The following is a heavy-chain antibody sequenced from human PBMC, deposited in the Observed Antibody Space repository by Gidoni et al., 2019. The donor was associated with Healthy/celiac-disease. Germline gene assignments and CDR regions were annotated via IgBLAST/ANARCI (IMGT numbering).Heavy chain of an antibody. Sequence: QVQLVESGGGVVQPGRSLRLSCAASGFTFSSYGMHWVRQAPGKGLEWVAVISYDGSNKYYADSVKGRFTISRDNSKNTLYLQMNSLRAEDTAVYYCAKDRGYDSSGSSFDYWGQGTLVTVSS. CDR2: ISYDGSNK. D-gene: IGHD3-22*01. CDR3: AKDRGYDSSGSSFDY. J-gene: IGHJ4*02. CDR1: GFTFSSYG. V-gene: IGHV3-30*18.